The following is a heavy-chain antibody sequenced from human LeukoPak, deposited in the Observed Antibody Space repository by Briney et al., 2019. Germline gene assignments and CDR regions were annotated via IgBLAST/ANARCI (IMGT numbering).Heavy chain of an antibody. Sequence: PSETLSLTCTVSGGSISSYYWSWIRQPPGKGLEWIGYIYYSGSTNYNPSLKSRVTISVDTSKNQFSLKLSSVTAADTAVYYCASSNLFDPWGQGTLVTVSS. D-gene: IGHD1-14*01. V-gene: IGHV4-59*01. J-gene: IGHJ5*02. CDR3: ASSNLFDP. CDR1: GGSISSYY. CDR2: IYYSGST.